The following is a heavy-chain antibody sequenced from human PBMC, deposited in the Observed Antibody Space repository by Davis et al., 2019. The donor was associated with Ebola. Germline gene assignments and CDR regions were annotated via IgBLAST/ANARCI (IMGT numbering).Heavy chain of an antibody. Sequence: SETLSLTCAVYGGSFSGYYWSWIRQPPGKGLEWMGEINHHGITSYNPSLKSRVSMSVDTSKNQFSLKLSSVTAADTAVYYCARPAVSGLLLIWGQGTLVTVSS. J-gene: IGHJ4*02. CDR2: INHHGIT. CDR1: GGSFSGYY. D-gene: IGHD3-22*01. CDR3: ARPAVSGLLLI. V-gene: IGHV4-34*01.